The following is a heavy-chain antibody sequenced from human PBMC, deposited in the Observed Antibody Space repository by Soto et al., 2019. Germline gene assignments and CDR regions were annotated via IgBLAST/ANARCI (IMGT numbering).Heavy chain of an antibody. CDR1: GYTFTAYY. CDR3: ARNLDYYYGPGSGNGHGF. CDR2: INPKFGDT. D-gene: IGHD3-10*01. Sequence: QVQLVQSGAEVKEPGDSVRVSCEASGYTFTAYYIHWVRQAPGQGLEWMGWINPKFGDTTYAQDFQGRVSMTRDMSSNPVYMALSRLTSDDTAIYYCARNLDYYYGPGSGNGHGFWGQGTTVTVFS. V-gene: IGHV1-2*02. J-gene: IGHJ6*02.